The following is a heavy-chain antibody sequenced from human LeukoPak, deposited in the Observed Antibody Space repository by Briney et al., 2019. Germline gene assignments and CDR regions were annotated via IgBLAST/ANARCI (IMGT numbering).Heavy chain of an antibody. J-gene: IGHJ4*02. CDR3: ARGMITFGGGYYFDY. D-gene: IGHD3-16*01. CDR2: IYYSGST. CDR1: GGSISRYY. Sequence: SETLSLTCTVSGGSISRYYWSWIRQPPGKGLEWIGYIYYSGSTNYNPSLKSRVTISVDTSKNQFSLKLSSVTAADTAVYYCARGMITFGGGYYFDYWGQGTLVTVSS. V-gene: IGHV4-59*01.